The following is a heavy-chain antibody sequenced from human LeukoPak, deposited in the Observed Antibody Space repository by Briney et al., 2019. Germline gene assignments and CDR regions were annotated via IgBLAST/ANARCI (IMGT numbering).Heavy chain of an antibody. CDR1: GGTFSSYA. CDR3: ATGIVVVIMEH. CDR2: FDPEDGET. Sequence: ASVKVSCKASGGTFSSYAISWVRQAPGQGLEWMGGFDPEDGETIYAQKFQGRVTMTEDTSTDTAYMELSSLRSEDTAVYYCATGIVVVIMEHWGQGTLVTVSS. V-gene: IGHV1-24*01. J-gene: IGHJ1*01. D-gene: IGHD3-22*01.